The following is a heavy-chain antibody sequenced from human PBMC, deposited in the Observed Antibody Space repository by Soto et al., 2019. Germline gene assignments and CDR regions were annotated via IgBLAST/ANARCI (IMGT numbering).Heavy chain of an antibody. J-gene: IGHJ6*02. CDR3: ARAPYSAFPRYYYYGMDV. CDR1: GGSISSGDYY. D-gene: IGHD4-4*01. CDR2: IYYSGST. Sequence: SETLSLTCTVSGGSISSGDYYWSWIRQPPGKGLEWIGYIYYSGSTYYNPSLKSRVTISVDTSKNHFSLKLSSVTAADTAVYYCARAPYSAFPRYYYYGMDVWGQGTTVTVSS. V-gene: IGHV4-30-4*01.